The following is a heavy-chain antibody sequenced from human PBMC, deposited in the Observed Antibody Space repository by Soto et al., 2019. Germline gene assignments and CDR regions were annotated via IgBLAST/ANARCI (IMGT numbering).Heavy chain of an antibody. Sequence: EVQLLESGGGLVRPGGSLRLSCGGSKFTFSTYAMTCVRQAPGKGLEWVSGISVGGGITKYADSVKGRFTISRDNSKNTLYLQMNSLRAEDTAIYYCAKDPNGDYLGAFDSWGQGTLVTVSS. V-gene: IGHV3-23*01. CDR2: ISVGGGIT. J-gene: IGHJ4*02. CDR1: KFTFSTYA. D-gene: IGHD4-17*01. CDR3: AKDPNGDYLGAFDS.